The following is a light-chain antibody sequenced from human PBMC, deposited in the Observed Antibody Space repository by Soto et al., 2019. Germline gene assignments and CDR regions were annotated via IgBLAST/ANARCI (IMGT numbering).Light chain of an antibody. V-gene: IGKV1-16*01. J-gene: IGKJ2*01. CDR3: QQYDSYPRT. CDR2: ATS. CDR1: QGISKY. Sequence: DIQMTQSPSSLSASVGDRVTITCRASQGISKYIGWFQQKPGKAPKSLIYATSRLQSGVPTRFSGIGSGTDFTLTISSLQPEDFATYYCQQYDSYPRTFGQGTKLE.